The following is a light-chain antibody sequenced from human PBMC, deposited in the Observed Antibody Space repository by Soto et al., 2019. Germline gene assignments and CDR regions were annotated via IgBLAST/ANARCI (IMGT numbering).Light chain of an antibody. V-gene: IGLV6-57*02. CDR1: SGSIASND. Sequence: NFLLTQPHSVSESPGKTVTISCTGSSGSIASNDVQWYQQRPGSAPTTVIYEDNQRPSGVPDRFSGSIDSSSNSASLTISGLKTEDEADYCCQSYDSSNKVFGGGTQLTVL. J-gene: IGLJ3*02. CDR3: QSYDSSNKV. CDR2: EDN.